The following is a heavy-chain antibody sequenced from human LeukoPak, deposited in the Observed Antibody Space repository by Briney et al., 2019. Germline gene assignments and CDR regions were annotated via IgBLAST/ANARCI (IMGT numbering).Heavy chain of an antibody. CDR2: IYHSGST. J-gene: IGHJ6*02. V-gene: IGHV4-39*07. CDR1: GASMDNNNYD. CDR3: ARVRPSGWYYYYGMDV. Sequence: SETLSLTCTVSGASMDNNNYDWGWIRQPPGKGLEWIGEIYHSGSTNYNPSLKSRVTISVDKSKNQFSLKLSSVTAADTAVYYCARVRPSGWYYYYGMDVWGQGTTVTVSS. D-gene: IGHD3-10*01.